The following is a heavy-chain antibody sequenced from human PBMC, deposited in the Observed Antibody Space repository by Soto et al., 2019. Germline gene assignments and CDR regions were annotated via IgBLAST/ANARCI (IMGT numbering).Heavy chain of an antibody. Sequence: EVQLVESGGGLVQPGGSLKLSCAASGFTLSGFDVHWVRQAAGEGLEWVARIKTKVESYVTEYAASVKGRFSISRDDAKNTAYLEMNSLKTEDTAVYYCTRRHCSGGGCYSDFDFWGQGSLVTVSS. V-gene: IGHV3-73*01. D-gene: IGHD2-15*01. J-gene: IGHJ4*02. CDR2: IKTKVESYVT. CDR1: GFTLSGFD. CDR3: TRRHCSGGGCYSDFDF.